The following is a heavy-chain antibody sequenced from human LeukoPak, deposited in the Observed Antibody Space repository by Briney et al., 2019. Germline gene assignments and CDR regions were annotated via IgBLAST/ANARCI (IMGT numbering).Heavy chain of an antibody. V-gene: IGHV3-23*01. D-gene: IGHD3-9*01. CDR3: AKAEGYDILTGLDY. Sequence: GGSLRLSCAASGLTFSRFAMSWVRQAPGKGLEWVSTISGSGDTTYYADSVKGRFTISRDNSKNTLYLQMNSLRTEDTAVYYCAKAEGYDILTGLDYWGQGTLVTVSS. CDR1: GLTFSRFA. J-gene: IGHJ4*02. CDR2: ISGSGDTT.